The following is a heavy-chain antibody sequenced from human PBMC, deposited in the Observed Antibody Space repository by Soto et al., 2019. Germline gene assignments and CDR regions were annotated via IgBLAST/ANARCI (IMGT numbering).Heavy chain of an antibody. V-gene: IGHV2-5*01. D-gene: IGHD6-6*01. CDR1: GSSLSTSGVG. Sequence: QITLKGSGPKLVKPTQTLTLTCSLSGSSLSTSGVGLGWLRQPPGKALEWLALIYWNDDKHYSPSLKSRLTITKDTSKNQAVLTMTNMDPVDTATYYCARGVATLPVFAFDVWGQGTMVTVSS. CDR2: IYWNDDK. CDR3: ARGVATLPVFAFDV. J-gene: IGHJ3*01.